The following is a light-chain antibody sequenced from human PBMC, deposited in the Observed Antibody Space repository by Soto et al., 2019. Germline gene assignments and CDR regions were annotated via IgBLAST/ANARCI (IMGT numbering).Light chain of an antibody. CDR1: SSNIGAGYD. V-gene: IGLV1-40*01. J-gene: IGLJ2*01. Sequence: QSVLTQPPSVSGAPGQRVTISCTGSSSNIGAGYDVHWYQPLPGTAPKLLIYGNSNRPSGVPHRFSGSKSGTSASLAITGLQAEDEADYYCQSYDSSLSGSVFGGGTKVAVL. CDR2: GNS. CDR3: QSYDSSLSGSV.